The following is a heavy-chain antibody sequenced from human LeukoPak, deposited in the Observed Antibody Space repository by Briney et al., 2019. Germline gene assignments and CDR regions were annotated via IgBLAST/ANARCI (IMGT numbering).Heavy chain of an antibody. V-gene: IGHV1-8*03. CDR1: GYTFSSYD. D-gene: IGHD5-12*01. J-gene: IGHJ4*02. CDR2: MNPNSGNT. CDR3: ASYSGYAQ. Sequence: ASVKVSCKDSGYTFSSYDVNWVRQATGQGLEWMGWMNPNSGNTGYAQKFQGRVTISRNTSITTAYMELSGLTSEDTAVYYCASYSGYAQWGQGTLVTVSS.